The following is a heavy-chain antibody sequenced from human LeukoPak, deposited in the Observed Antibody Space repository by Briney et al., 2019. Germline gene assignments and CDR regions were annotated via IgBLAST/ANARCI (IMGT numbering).Heavy chain of an antibody. Sequence: PSETLSLTCAVYGGSFSGYYWSWIRQPPGKGLEWIGEINHSGSTNYNPSLKSRVTISVDTSKNQFSLKLSSVTAADTAVYYCIIGSSWYGVYFDYWGQGTLVTVSS. CDR1: GGSFSGYY. CDR3: IIGSSWYGVYFDY. J-gene: IGHJ4*02. CDR2: INHSGST. V-gene: IGHV4-34*03. D-gene: IGHD6-13*01.